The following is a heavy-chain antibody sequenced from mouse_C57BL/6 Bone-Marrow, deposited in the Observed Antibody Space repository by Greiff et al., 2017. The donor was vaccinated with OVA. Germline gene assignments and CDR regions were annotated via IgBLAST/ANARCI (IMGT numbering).Heavy chain of an antibody. CDR3: AREDDGYYLYYFDY. J-gene: IGHJ2*01. CDR1: GYTFTSYD. V-gene: IGHV1-85*01. CDR2: IYPRDGST. Sequence: VKLQESGPELVKPGASVKLSCKASGYTFTSYDINWVKQRPGQGLEWIGWIYPRDGSTKYNEKFKGKATLTVYTSSSTAYMELHSLTSEDSAVYFCAREDDGYYLYYFDYWGQGTTLTVSS. D-gene: IGHD2-3*01.